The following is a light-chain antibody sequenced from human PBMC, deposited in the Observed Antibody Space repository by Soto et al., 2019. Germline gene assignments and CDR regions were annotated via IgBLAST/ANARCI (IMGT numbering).Light chain of an antibody. CDR2: ATS. Sequence: EIVMTQSPVTLSVSPGERATLSCRASQSVSSNLAWYQQKPGQAPRLLIYATSTRATGIPARFSGSGSGTELTLTISSLQSEEFAVYYCQQYNKCPIFTFGPGTKVDIK. J-gene: IGKJ3*01. CDR1: QSVSSN. CDR3: QQYNKCPIFT. V-gene: IGKV3-15*01.